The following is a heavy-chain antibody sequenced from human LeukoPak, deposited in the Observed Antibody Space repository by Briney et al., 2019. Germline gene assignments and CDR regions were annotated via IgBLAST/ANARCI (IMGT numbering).Heavy chain of an antibody. CDR1: AGSISSDSYY. CDR3: ARAGEGYCSGGSCYWFDP. D-gene: IGHD2-15*01. J-gene: IGHJ5*02. V-gene: IGHV4-39*07. CDR2: IYYSGNT. Sequence: SETLSLTCTVSAGSISSDSYYWGWIRQPPGKGLEWIGTIYYSGNTYYNPSLKSRVTISVDTSKNQFSLKLSSVTAADTAVYYCARAGEGYCSGGSCYWFDPWGQGTLVTVSS.